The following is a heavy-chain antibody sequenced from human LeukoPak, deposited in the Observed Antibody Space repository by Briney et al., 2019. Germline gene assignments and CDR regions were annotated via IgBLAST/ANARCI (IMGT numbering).Heavy chain of an antibody. D-gene: IGHD3-3*01. Sequence: GGSLRLSCAASGFTFSSYAMSWVRQAPGKGLEWVSAISGSGGSTYHADSVKGRFTISRDNSKNTLYLQMNSLRAEDTAVYYCAKDSSPPYYDFWSGYYSDYWGQGTLVTVSS. V-gene: IGHV3-23*01. J-gene: IGHJ4*02. CDR2: ISGSGGST. CDR1: GFTFSSYA. CDR3: AKDSSPPYYDFWSGYYSDY.